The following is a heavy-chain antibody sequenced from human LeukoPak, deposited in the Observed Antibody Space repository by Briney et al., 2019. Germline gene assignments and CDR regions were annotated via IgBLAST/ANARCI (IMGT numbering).Heavy chain of an antibody. CDR1: GFTFSDYW. CDR3: GRGGIAAAASGVDY. CDR2: IQQDGSEK. J-gene: IGHJ4*02. D-gene: IGHD6-13*01. Sequence: GESLRHSCAASGFTFSDYWMSWVRQAPGKGLEWVANIQQDGSEKYYVDSVKGRFTISRDNAKKSLFLQVSSLRGEDTAVYYCGRGGIAAAASGVDYWGQGTLVTVSS. V-gene: IGHV3-7*05.